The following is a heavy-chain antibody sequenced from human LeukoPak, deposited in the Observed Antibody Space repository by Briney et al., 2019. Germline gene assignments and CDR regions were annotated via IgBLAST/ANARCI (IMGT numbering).Heavy chain of an antibody. Sequence: GGSLRLSCVASGFTFSSYQMNWVRQAPGKGLKWLSYIHRSGTTVYYADSVKGRFTVSRDNTKNSLYLQMNSLRAEDTAVYYCAREGGGGSYADYWGQGTQVTVSS. J-gene: IGHJ4*02. CDR2: IHRSGTTV. CDR1: GFTFSSYQ. V-gene: IGHV3-48*03. CDR3: AREGGGGSYADY. D-gene: IGHD1-26*01.